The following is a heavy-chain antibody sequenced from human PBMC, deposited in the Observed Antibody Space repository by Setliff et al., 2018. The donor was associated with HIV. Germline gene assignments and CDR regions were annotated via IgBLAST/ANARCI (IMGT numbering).Heavy chain of an antibody. V-gene: IGHV1-69*13. CDR2: IIPIFGPT. J-gene: IGHJ6*03. D-gene: IGHD3-3*01. Sequence: SVKVSCKASGGTFSNYGMSWVRQAPGQGLEWMGGIIPIFGPTNYAQKFQGRLTITADESTSTAYMELSSLRSEDTAMYYCVRGVQSPPHYSYYYMDVWGEGTMVTVSS. CDR1: GGTFSNYG. CDR3: VRGVQSPPHYSYYYMDV.